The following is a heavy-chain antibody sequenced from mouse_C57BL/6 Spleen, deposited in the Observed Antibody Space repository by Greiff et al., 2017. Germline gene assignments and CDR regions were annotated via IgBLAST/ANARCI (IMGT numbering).Heavy chain of an antibody. D-gene: IGHD1-1*01. CDR1: GFSLTSYG. CDR2: IWSGGST. CDR3: AKIGYGSSYWYFDV. J-gene: IGHJ1*03. V-gene: IGHV2-4*01. Sequence: VKLMESGPGLVQPSQSLSITCTVSGFSLTSYGVHWVRQPPGKGLEWLGVIWSGGSTDYNAAFISRLSISKDNSKSQVFFKMNSLQADDTAIYYCAKIGYGSSYWYFDVWGTGTTVTVSS.